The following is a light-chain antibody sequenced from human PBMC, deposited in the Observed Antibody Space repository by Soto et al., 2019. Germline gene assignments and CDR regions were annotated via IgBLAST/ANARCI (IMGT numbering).Light chain of an antibody. V-gene: IGKV3-15*01. CDR3: QHYTNWPLT. CDR1: YDLSSR. J-gene: IGKJ4*01. Sequence: EIVMTQAPVALSVSPGERATLSCSASYDLSSRLAWYQQKPGQAPRLLIFDASTRATGVPARFSGSGSGTEFTLTISGLQSEDFAVYFCQHYTNWPLTFGGGTKVDTK. CDR2: DAS.